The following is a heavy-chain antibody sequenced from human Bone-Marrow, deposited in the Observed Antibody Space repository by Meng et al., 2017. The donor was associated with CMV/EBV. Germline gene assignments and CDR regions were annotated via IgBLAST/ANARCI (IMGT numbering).Heavy chain of an antibody. CDR3: AKDVDFCSGYPIDY. CDR2: ISGSGGST. V-gene: IGHV3-23*01. J-gene: IGHJ4*02. D-gene: IGHD3-3*01. CDR1: GFTFSSYA. Sequence: GESLKISCAASGFTFSSYAMSWVRQAPGKGLEWVSAISGSGGSTYYADSVKGRFTISRDNSKNTLYLQMNSLRAEDTAVYYCAKDVDFCSGYPIDYWGQGTLVPVSS.